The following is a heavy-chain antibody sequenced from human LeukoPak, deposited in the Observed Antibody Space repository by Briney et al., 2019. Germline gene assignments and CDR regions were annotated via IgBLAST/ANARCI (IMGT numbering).Heavy chain of an antibody. CDR3: LRDAQRPRLTPDY. J-gene: IGHJ4*02. CDR1: GYTFNTYG. CDR2: ISTYNGDT. Sequence: GASVTVSCKASGYTFNTYGISWVRQAPGQGLEWMGWISTYNGDTSYVQNLQGRVTMTTDTSTSTAYMELISLRSDDTAVYYCLRDAQRPRLTPDYWGQGTLVTVSS. D-gene: IGHD6-25*01. V-gene: IGHV1-18*01.